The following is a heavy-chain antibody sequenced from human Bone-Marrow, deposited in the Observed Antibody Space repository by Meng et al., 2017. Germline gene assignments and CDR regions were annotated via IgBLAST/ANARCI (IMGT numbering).Heavy chain of an antibody. CDR3: PTGSYYKGADAFDI. D-gene: IGHD3-10*01. J-gene: IGHJ3*02. CDR2: IYYSGST. Sequence: GSLRLSCTVSGGSISSSSYYWGWIRQPPGKGLEWIGSIYYSGSTYYNPSLKSRVTISVDTSKNQFSLKLRSVTAADTAMYYCPTGSYYKGADAFDIWGQGTMVTVSS. CDR1: GGSISSSSYY. V-gene: IGHV4-39*07.